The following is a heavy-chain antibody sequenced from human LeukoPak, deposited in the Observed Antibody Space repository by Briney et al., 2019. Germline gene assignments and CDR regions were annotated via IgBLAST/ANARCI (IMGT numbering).Heavy chain of an antibody. CDR1: GYTFTSYG. D-gene: IGHD1-26*01. CDR2: ISAYNGNT. V-gene: IGHV1-18*01. Sequence: ASVKVSCRASGYTFTSYGITWVRQASGQGLEWMGWISAYNGNTDYAQKFQGRVTMTTDTSTSTAYMELSSLRSEDTAVYYCARVQWELQNNWFDPWGQGTLVTVSS. J-gene: IGHJ5*02. CDR3: ARVQWELQNNWFDP.